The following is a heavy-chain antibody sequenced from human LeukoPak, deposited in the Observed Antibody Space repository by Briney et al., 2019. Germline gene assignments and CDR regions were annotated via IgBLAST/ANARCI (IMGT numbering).Heavy chain of an antibody. J-gene: IGHJ3*02. CDR2: ISYDGSNK. D-gene: IGHD2-15*01. V-gene: IGHV3-30*04. Sequence: HAGRSLRLSCAASGFTFSSYAIHWVRQAPGKGLEWVAVISYDGSNKYYADSVKGRFTISRDNSKNTLYLQMHRMSAENTAEYYCERSGYCKGSSYYAHAFDIWGQGTMVTVSS. CDR1: GFTFSSYA. CDR3: ERSGYCKGSSYYAHAFDI.